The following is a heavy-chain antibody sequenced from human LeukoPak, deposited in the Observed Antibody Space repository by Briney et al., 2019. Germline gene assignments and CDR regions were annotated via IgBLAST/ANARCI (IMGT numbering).Heavy chain of an antibody. D-gene: IGHD1-14*01. CDR2: ISGSGGST. Sequence: GSLRLSCAASGFTFSTYGMNWVRQAPGKGLEWVSAISGSGGSTYYADSVKGRFTISRDNSKNTLYLQMNSLKTEDTAVYYCTTSATPGVDYWGQGTLVTVSS. J-gene: IGHJ4*02. CDR3: TTSATPGVDY. CDR1: GFTFSTYG. V-gene: IGHV3-23*01.